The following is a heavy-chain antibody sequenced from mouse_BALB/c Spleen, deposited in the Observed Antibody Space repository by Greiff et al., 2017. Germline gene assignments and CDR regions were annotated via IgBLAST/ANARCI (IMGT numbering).Heavy chain of an antibody. J-gene: IGHJ3*01. CDR2: IDPANGNT. CDR3: ARNDYDEGAWFAY. D-gene: IGHD2-4*01. CDR1: GFNIKDTY. Sequence: VQLQQSGAELVKPGASVKLSCTASGFNIKDTYMHWVKQRPEQGLEWIGRIDPANGNTKYDPKFQGKATITADTSSNTAYLQLSSLTSEDTAVYYCARNDYDEGAWFAYWGQGTLVTVSA. V-gene: IGHV14-3*02.